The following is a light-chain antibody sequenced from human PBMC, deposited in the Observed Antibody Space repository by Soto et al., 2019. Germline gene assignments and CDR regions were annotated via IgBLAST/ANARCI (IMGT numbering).Light chain of an antibody. J-gene: IGKJ1*01. V-gene: IGKV2-30*01. Sequence: DVVMTQSPLSLPVTLGQSAAISCRSSQSLVYSDGITYLNWFQRRPGQSARRLIYKVSNRDSGVPDRFSGSGSATDFTLKISRVEAEDVGIYFCMQGAHWPWTFGQGTKVEIK. CDR3: MQGAHWPWT. CDR2: KVS. CDR1: QSLVYSDGITY.